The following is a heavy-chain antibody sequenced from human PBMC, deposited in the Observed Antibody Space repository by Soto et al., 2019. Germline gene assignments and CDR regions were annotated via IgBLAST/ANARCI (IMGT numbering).Heavy chain of an antibody. J-gene: IGHJ4*02. CDR1: GFTFSSYA. CDR3: AKDEGYYDILTGYSD. V-gene: IGHV3-64*04. D-gene: IGHD3-9*01. Sequence: PGGSLRLSCSASGFTFSSYAMHWVRQAPGKGLEYVSSISTNGGSTHYADSVKGRFTISRDNSKNTLYLQMNSLRAEDTAVYYCAKDEGYYDILTGYSDWGQGTLVTVSS. CDR2: ISTNGGST.